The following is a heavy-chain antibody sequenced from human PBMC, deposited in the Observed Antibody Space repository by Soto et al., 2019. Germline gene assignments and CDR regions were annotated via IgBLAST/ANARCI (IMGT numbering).Heavy chain of an antibody. J-gene: IGHJ4*02. V-gene: IGHV4-39*01. CDR1: GGSISSSRYY. D-gene: IGHD5-12*01. CDR3: PRLIRGYSGYLFDY. CDR2: IYYSGST. Sequence: SETLSLTCTVSGGSISSSRYYWGWIRQPPGKGLEWIWSIYYSGSTYYNPSRKIRVTISVDTSKNQLSLKLSSVTAPDTAVYYCPRLIRGYSGYLFDYWGQGTLVTVSS.